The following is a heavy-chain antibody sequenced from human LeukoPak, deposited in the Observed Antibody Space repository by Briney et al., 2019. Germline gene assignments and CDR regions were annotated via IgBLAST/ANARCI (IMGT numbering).Heavy chain of an antibody. D-gene: IGHD6-13*01. CDR1: GGSFSGYY. Sequence: SETLSLTCAVYGGSFSGYYWSWIRQPPGKGLEWIGEINHSGSTNYNPSLKSRVTISVDTSKNQFSLKLSSVTAADTAVYYCARGDIAAAGGVGYWGRGTLVTVSS. CDR3: ARGDIAAAGGVGY. V-gene: IGHV4-34*01. CDR2: INHSGST. J-gene: IGHJ4*02.